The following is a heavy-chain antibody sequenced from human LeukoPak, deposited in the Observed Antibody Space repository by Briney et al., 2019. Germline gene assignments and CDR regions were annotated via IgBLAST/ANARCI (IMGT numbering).Heavy chain of an antibody. V-gene: IGHV4-39*01. Sequence: SETLSLTCTVSGGSISSSSYYWGWIRQPPGKGLEWIGSIYYSGSTCYNPSLKSRVTISVDTSKNQFSLKLSSVAAADTAVYYCARHFLMEMATIAYFDYWGQGTLVTVSS. CDR2: IYYSGST. D-gene: IGHD5-24*01. CDR1: GGSISSSSYY. CDR3: ARHFLMEMATIAYFDY. J-gene: IGHJ4*02.